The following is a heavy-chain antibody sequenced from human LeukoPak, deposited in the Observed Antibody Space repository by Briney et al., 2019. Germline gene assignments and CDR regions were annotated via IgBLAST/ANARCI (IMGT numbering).Heavy chain of an antibody. CDR3: AKGIGTNSGPTLDY. CDR1: GLTFSNFA. Sequence: GGSLRLSCAASGLTFSNFAMRWVRQAPGKGLEWVSDISGGGDSTYYADSVKGRFTVSRNNSKNTLYMQMNSLTDQDTAVYYCAKGIGTNSGPTLDYWGQGTLVTVSS. V-gene: IGHV3-23*01. CDR2: ISGGGDST. D-gene: IGHD6-19*01. J-gene: IGHJ4*02.